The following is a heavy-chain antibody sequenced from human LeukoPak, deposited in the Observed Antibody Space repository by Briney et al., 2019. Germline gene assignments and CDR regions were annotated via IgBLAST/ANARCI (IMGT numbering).Heavy chain of an antibody. Sequence: SETLSLTCTVSGGSISSYYWSWIRQPPGKGLEWIGYIYYSGSTNYNPSLKSRVTISVDTSKNQFSLKLSSVTAADTAVYYCARTGYSSGWYPAAYYYYMDVWGKGTTVTVSS. CDR1: GGSISSYY. J-gene: IGHJ6*03. D-gene: IGHD6-19*01. V-gene: IGHV4-59*01. CDR2: IYYSGST. CDR3: ARTGYSSGWYPAAYYYYMDV.